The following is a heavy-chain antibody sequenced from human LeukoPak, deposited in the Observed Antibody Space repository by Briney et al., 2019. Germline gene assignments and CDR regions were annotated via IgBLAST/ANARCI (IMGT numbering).Heavy chain of an antibody. CDR2: INHSGST. J-gene: IGHJ6*02. D-gene: IGHD3-10*01. V-gene: IGHV4-34*01. Sequence: PSETLSLTCAVYGXSFSGYYWSWIRQPPGKGREWIGEINHSGSTDYNPSLKSRVTISVDTSKNQFSLKLSSVTAADTAVYYCARNTMVRGVIITTLFYYYYGMDVWGQGTTVTVSS. CDR1: GXSFSGYY. CDR3: ARNTMVRGVIITTLFYYYYGMDV.